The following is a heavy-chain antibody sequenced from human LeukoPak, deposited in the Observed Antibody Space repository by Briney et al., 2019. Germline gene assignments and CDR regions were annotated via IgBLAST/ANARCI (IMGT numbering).Heavy chain of an antibody. CDR3: ARRSDIGDN. V-gene: IGHV4-38-2*01. CDR1: GYSISSGYY. J-gene: IGHJ4*02. Sequence: PSETLSLTCAVSGYSISSGYYWGWIRQPPGKGLEWIGSIYHSGSTYYNPSLKSRVTISVDTSKNQFSLKLSSVTAADTAVYYCARRSDIGDNWGQGTLVTVSP. CDR2: IYHSGST. D-gene: IGHD2-15*01.